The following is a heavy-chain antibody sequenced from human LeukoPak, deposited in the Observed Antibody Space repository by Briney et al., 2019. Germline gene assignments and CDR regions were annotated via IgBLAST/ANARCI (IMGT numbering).Heavy chain of an antibody. CDR1: GYTFTSYY. D-gene: IGHD3-22*01. CDR2: INPSGGST. V-gene: IGHV1-46*01. J-gene: IGHJ4*02. Sequence: ASVKVSCKASGYTFTSYYMHWVRQAPGQGLEWMGIINPSGGSTSYAQKFQGRVTMTRDTSTSTVYMELSSLRSEDTAVYYCARGSSKVVITAWYFDYWGQGTLVTVSS. CDR3: ARGSSKVVITAWYFDY.